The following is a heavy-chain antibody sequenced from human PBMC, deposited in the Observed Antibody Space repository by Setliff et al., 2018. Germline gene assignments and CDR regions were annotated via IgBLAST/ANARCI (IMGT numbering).Heavy chain of an antibody. D-gene: IGHD4-17*01. CDR3: ARYGAKLAIEE. Sequence: ASVKVSCKASGGTFSSYAISWVRQAPGQGLEWMGGIIPIFGTANYAQEFQGRVTMTADTSTDTAYMQVSGLRSEDTAVYFCARYGAKLAIEEWGQGTLVTVSS. CDR2: IIPIFGTA. V-gene: IGHV1-69*06. CDR1: GGTFSSYA. J-gene: IGHJ4*02.